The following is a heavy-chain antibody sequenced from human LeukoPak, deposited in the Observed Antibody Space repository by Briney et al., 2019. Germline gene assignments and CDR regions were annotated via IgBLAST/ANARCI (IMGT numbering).Heavy chain of an antibody. D-gene: IGHD2-21*02. CDR2: IYYSGST. CDR3: ARMGLIKGGSDFHDAFDI. CDR1: GGSISSYY. V-gene: IGHV4-59*01. Sequence: SETLSLTCTVSGGSISSYYWSWIRQPPGKGLEWIGYIYYSGSTNYNPSLKSRVTISVDTSKNQFSLKLSSVTAADTAVYYCARMGLIKGGSDFHDAFDIWGQGTMVTVSS. J-gene: IGHJ3*02.